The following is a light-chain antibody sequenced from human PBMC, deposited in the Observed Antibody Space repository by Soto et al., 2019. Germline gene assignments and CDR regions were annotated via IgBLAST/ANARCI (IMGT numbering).Light chain of an antibody. CDR3: HQRSNWPWT. Sequence: EIVLTQSPATLSLSPGERATLSCRASQTVSSYLLWYQQKPGQAPRLLIYDASNRATGIPARFSGSGSGTDFTLTISSLEPEDFAVYYCHQRSNWPWTFGQGTKVDIK. CDR1: QTVSSY. CDR2: DAS. J-gene: IGKJ1*01. V-gene: IGKV3-11*01.